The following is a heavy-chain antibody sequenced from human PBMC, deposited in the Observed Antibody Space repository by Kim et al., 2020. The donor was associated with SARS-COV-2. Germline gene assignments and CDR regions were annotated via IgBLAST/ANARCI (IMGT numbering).Heavy chain of an antibody. D-gene: IGHD2-2*01. J-gene: IGHJ3*02. V-gene: IGHV4-34*01. Sequence: SEILSLTCAVYGGSFSDYYWSWIRQPPGKGLEWFGEINHSGTTKYNPSLKSRVTISIDTSKNQFSLKLSSVTAADTAVYWCARLHQLRAAAAAFDIWGQGTMVTVSS. CDR2: INHSGTT. CDR3: ARLHQLRAAAAAFDI. CDR1: GGSFSDYY.